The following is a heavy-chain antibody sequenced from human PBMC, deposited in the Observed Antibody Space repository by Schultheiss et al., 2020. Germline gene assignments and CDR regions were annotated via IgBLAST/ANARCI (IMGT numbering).Heavy chain of an antibody. V-gene: IGHV4-34*01. Sequence: SETLSLTCAVYGGSFSGYYWSWIRQPPGKGLEWIGEINHSGSTNYNPSLKSRVTISVDTSKNQFSLKLSSVTAADTAVYYCARLWPRYCSSTSCKDFDYWGQGTLVTVSS. J-gene: IGHJ4*02. CDR1: GGSFSGYY. D-gene: IGHD2-2*01. CDR3: ARLWPRYCSSTSCKDFDY. CDR2: INHSGST.